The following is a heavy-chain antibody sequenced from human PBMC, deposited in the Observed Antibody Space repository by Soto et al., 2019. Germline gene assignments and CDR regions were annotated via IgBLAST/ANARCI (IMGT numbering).Heavy chain of an antibody. D-gene: IGHD3-22*01. V-gene: IGHV4-30-2*01. CDR2: IYYGGST. Sequence: QLQLQESGSGLVKPSQTLSLTCAVSGGSMSSGDYSWNWIRQPPGKGLEWIGYIYYGGSTYNNPYLQSRVTXPXXXSXXQFSLNLNSVTAADTAVYYCARVRREYDNSGPVDYWGQGTLVTVSS. CDR1: GGSMSSGDYS. J-gene: IGHJ4*02. CDR3: ARVRREYDNSGPVDY.